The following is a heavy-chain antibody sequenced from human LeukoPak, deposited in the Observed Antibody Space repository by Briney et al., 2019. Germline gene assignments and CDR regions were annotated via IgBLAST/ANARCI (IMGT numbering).Heavy chain of an antibody. CDR3: AAQPSSGWKYYFGY. CDR2: IYYRGST. CDR1: GGSISSYY. V-gene: IGHV4-59*01. Sequence: SETLSLTCTVSGGSISSYYWSWIRQPPGKGLEWIGYIYYRGSTNYNPSLKSRVTISVDTSKNQFSLKLSSVTAADTAVYYCAAQPSSGWKYYFGYWGQGTLVTVSS. D-gene: IGHD6-19*01. J-gene: IGHJ4*02.